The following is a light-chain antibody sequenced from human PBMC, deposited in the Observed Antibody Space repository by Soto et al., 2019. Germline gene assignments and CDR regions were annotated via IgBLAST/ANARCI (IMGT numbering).Light chain of an antibody. CDR2: EVS. CDR3: SSYTSRSTPV. V-gene: IGLV2-14*01. J-gene: IGLJ2*01. Sequence: QSVLTQPASVSGSPGQSITISCTGTSSDVGTYKYVSWYQQHPGKAPKLMIYEVSNRPSGVSNRFSGSKSGNTASLTISGLQAEDEADYYCSSYTSRSTPVFGGGPKLTGL. CDR1: SSDVGTYKY.